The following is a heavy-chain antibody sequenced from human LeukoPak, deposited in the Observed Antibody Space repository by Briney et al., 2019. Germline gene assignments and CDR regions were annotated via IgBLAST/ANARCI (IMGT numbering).Heavy chain of an antibody. CDR1: GFTFSNYW. D-gene: IGHD6-13*01. CDR3: ARVGALSSSWSLY. V-gene: IGHV3-7*01. J-gene: IGHJ4*02. CDR2: IKQDGSQK. Sequence: GGSLRLSCAASGFTFSNYWMSWVRQAPGKGLEWVANIKQDGSQKYYVDSVKGRFTISRDNAKNSLYLQMNSLRAEDTAVYFCARVGALSSSWSLYWGQGTLVTVSS.